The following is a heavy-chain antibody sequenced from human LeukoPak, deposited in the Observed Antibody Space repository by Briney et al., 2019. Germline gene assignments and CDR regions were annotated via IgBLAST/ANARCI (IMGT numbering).Heavy chain of an antibody. CDR3: ARCMEPYYYMDV. CDR2: INPNSGGT. V-gene: IGHV1-2*02. J-gene: IGHJ6*03. D-gene: IGHD2-8*01. CDR1: GYTFNGYY. Sequence: ASVKVSCKASGYTFNGYYMHWVRQAPGQGLEWMGWINPNSGGTNYAQKFQGRVTMTRDTPISTAYMELSRLRSDDTAVYYCARCMEPYYYMDVWGKGTTVTISS.